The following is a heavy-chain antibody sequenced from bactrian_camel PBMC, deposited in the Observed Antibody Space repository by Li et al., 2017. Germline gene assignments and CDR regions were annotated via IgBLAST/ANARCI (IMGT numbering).Heavy chain of an antibody. V-gene: IGHV3S9*01. CDR1: GFAYPNYC. CDR3: ATGFLWRFSATELEYNY. J-gene: IGHJ4*01. CDR2: INVDGTI. Sequence: PLVESGGGSVQTGGSLKLSCAATGFAYPNYCMAWFRQVPGIERVEVARINVDGTIRYADSVKGRFTISRDNAKNTVYLQMNSLKSEDKALYYCATGFLWRFSATELEYNYWGQWTQVTVS. D-gene: IGHD7*01.